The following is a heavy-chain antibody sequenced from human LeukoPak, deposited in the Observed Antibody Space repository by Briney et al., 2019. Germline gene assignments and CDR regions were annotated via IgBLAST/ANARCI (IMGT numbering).Heavy chain of an antibody. CDR2: IYSGGST. CDR1: EFSVGSNY. V-gene: IGHV3-66*01. Sequence: GGSLRLSCAASEFSVGSNYMTWVCQAPGKGLEWVSLIYSGGSTYYADSVKGRFTISRDNSKNTLYLQMNSLRAEDTAVYYCARGKTYDDFWSNYYRDYFYYYMDVWDKGTTVTVSS. J-gene: IGHJ6*03. CDR3: ARGKTYDDFWSNYYRDYFYYYMDV. D-gene: IGHD3-3*01.